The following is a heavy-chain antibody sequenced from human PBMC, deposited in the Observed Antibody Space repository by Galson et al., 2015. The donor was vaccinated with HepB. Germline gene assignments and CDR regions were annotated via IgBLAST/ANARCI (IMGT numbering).Heavy chain of an antibody. CDR3: AREVWDTAMVWAYYYYYYGMDV. V-gene: IGHV3-30-3*01. D-gene: IGHD5-18*01. Sequence: SLRLSCAASGFTFSSYAMHWVRQAPGKGLEWVAVISYDGSNKYYADSVKGRFTISRDNSKNTLYLQMNSLRAEDTAVYYCAREVWDTAMVWAYYYYYYGMDVWGQGTTVTVSS. CDR2: ISYDGSNK. J-gene: IGHJ6*02. CDR1: GFTFSSYA.